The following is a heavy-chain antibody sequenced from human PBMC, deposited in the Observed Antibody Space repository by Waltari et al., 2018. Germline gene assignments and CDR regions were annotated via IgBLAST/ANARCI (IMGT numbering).Heavy chain of an antibody. J-gene: IGHJ6*03. CDR1: GLPFSDYY. CDR2: ISSSGSTI. V-gene: IGHV3-11*04. Sequence: QVQLVESGGGLVKPGGSLTPSCAASGLPFSDYYMVLLPQAPGKGLEWVSYISSSGSTIYYADSVKGRFTISRDNAKNSLYLQMNSLRAEDTAVYYCARVKVPYYYYYMDVWGKGTTVTISS. CDR3: ARVKVPYYYYYMDV.